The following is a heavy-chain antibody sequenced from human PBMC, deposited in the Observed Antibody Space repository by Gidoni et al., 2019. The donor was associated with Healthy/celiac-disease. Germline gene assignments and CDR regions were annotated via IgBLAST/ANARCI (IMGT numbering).Heavy chain of an antibody. V-gene: IGHV3-49*03. CDR1: GFTFGDYA. Sequence: EVQLVESGGGLVQPGRSLRLSCTASGFTFGDYAMSWFRQAPGKGLEWVGFIRSKAYGGTTEYAASVKGRFTISRDDSKSIAYLQMNSLKTEDTAVYYCTRAVVGATTRYYFDYWGQGTLVTVSS. CDR2: IRSKAYGGTT. CDR3: TRAVVGATTRYYFDY. J-gene: IGHJ4*02. D-gene: IGHD1-26*01.